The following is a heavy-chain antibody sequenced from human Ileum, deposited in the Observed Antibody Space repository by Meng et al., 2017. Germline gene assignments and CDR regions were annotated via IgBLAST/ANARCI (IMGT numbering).Heavy chain of an antibody. CDR2: TYYRSKWYS. CDR1: GGSVSSNIAA. J-gene: IGHJ4*02. D-gene: IGHD3-3*01. V-gene: IGHV6-1*01. Sequence: QVQLPQFGPGLVQSSQTLALTRAVSGGSVSSNIAAWNWIRQSPLRGLEWLGRTYYRSKWYSEYAVSVKSRISITPDTSKNQFSLQMNSVTPEDTAVYYCASGSGSLDYWGPGTLVTVSS. CDR3: ASGSGSLDY.